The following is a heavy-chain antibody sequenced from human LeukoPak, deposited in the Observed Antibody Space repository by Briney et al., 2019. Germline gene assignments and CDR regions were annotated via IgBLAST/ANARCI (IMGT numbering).Heavy chain of an antibody. CDR1: GYTFTSYY. V-gene: IGHV1-46*01. D-gene: IGHD2-15*01. J-gene: IGHJ6*02. CDR3: ATRYCSGGSCHPGGPWYHGMDV. CDR2: INPSGGST. Sequence: ASVKVSCKASGYTFTSYYMHWVRQAPGQGFEWMGIINPSGGSTSYAQKFKGRVTMTEETSTDTAFMDLSSLRSEDTAVYYCATRYCSGGSCHPGGPWYHGMDVWGQGTTVTVSS.